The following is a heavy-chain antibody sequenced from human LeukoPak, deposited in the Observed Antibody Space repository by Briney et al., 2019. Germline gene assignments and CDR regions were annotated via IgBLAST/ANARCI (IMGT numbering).Heavy chain of an antibody. V-gene: IGHV3-74*03. D-gene: IGHD3-3*01. J-gene: IGHJ6*02. CDR2: INTDGSIT. CDR3: ARDKEGHYDFWSGCYAPYYYYYYGMDV. CDR1: GFTFSTYL. Sequence: GGSLRLSCAASGFTFSTYLMHWVRQAPGKGLVWVSRINTDGSITTYADSVKGRFTISRDNAKNSLYLQMNSLRAEDTAVYYCARDKEGHYDFWSGCYAPYYYYYYGMDVWGQGTTVTVSS.